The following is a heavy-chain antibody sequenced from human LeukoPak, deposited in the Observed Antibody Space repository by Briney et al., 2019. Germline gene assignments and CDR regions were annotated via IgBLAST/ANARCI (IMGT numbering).Heavy chain of an antibody. CDR1: GGTFSSYA. D-gene: IGHD1-1*01. V-gene: IGHV1-69*04. CDR2: IIPILAIA. CDR3: ARDTTGEEMGDY. J-gene: IGHJ4*02. Sequence: SVKVSCKASGGTFSSYAISWVRQAPGQGLEWMGRIIPILAIANYAQKFQGRVTITADKSTSTAYMELSRLRSDDTAVYYCARDTTGEEMGDYWGQGTLVTVSS.